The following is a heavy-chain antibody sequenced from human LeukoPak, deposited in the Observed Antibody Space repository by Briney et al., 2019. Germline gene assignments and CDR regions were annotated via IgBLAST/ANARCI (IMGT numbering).Heavy chain of an antibody. CDR1: GGTFSSYA. CDR3: ARREHLSPYGMDV. D-gene: IGHD1-26*01. Sequence: GASVKVSCKASGGTFSSYAISWVRQAPGQGLEWMGRIIPILGIANYAQKFQGRVTITADKSTSTAYMGLSSLRSEDTAVYYCARREHLSPYGMDVWGQGTTVTVSS. V-gene: IGHV1-69*04. CDR2: IIPILGIA. J-gene: IGHJ6*02.